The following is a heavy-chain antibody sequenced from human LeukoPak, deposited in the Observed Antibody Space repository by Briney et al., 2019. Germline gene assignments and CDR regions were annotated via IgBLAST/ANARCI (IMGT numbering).Heavy chain of an antibody. CDR2: ISAYNGNT. J-gene: IGHJ4*02. CDR1: GYTFTAYG. V-gene: IGHV1-18*01. Sequence: ASVKVSCRASGYTFTAYGITWVRQAPGQGLEWLGWISAYNGNTNYAQKLQGRVTMTTDTSTSTAYMELRSLRSDDTAVYYCARALVDGYKELGYWGQGTLVTVSS. D-gene: IGHD5-24*01. CDR3: ARALVDGYKELGY.